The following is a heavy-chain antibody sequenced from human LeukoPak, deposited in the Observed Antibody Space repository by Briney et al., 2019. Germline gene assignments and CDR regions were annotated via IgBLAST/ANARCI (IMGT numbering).Heavy chain of an antibody. V-gene: IGHV1-69*05. Sequence: VASVKVSCKASGGTFSSYAISWVRQAPGQGLEWMGGIIPIFGTANYAQKFQGRVTITTDESTSTAYMELSSLRSEDTAVYYCATNNYYDSSGYYHKTYYYYYYYMDVWGKGTTVTVSS. CDR2: IIPIFGTA. CDR1: GGTFSSYA. CDR3: ATNNYYDSSGYYHKTYYYYYYYMDV. J-gene: IGHJ6*03. D-gene: IGHD3-22*01.